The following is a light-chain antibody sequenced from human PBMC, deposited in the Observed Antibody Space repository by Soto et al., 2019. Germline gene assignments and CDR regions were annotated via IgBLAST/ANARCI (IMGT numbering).Light chain of an antibody. CDR2: LNSDGSH. CDR1: TGHSSYA. J-gene: IGLJ2*01. CDR3: QTWGTGPVV. Sequence: QPVLTQPPSASASLGASVRLTCTLSTGHSSYAIAWHQQQPEKGPRYLMKLNSDGSHSKGDGIPDRFSGSSSGAERYLTISSPQSEDEADYYCQTWGTGPVVFGGGTKVTVL. V-gene: IGLV4-69*02.